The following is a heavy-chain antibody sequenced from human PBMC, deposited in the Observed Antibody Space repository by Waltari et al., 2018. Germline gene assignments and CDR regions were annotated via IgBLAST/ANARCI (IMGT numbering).Heavy chain of an antibody. V-gene: IGHV3-73*02. D-gene: IGHD2-2*01. Sequence: EVQLVESGGGLVQPGGSLKLSCAASGFTFSGSAMHWVRQASGKGLDGVGRIRSKANSYATAYAASVKGRFTISRDDSKNTAYLQMNSLKTEDTAVYYCTRHGGSTSWPNWFDPWGQGTLVTVSS. CDR1: GFTFSGSA. J-gene: IGHJ5*02. CDR3: TRHGGSTSWPNWFDP. CDR2: IRSKANSYAT.